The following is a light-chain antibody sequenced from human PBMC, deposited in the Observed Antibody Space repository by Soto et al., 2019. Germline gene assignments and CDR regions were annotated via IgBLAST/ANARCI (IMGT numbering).Light chain of an antibody. Sequence: QSVLTQPPSTSGTPGQRVTISCSGSSSNIGSNTVNWFQLLSGTAPKLLISTNNQRPSGVPDRFSGSKSGTSASLAISGLQSEDEADYYCAAWDDSLNGWVFGGGTQLTVL. V-gene: IGLV1-44*01. CDR1: SSNIGSNT. CDR3: AAWDDSLNGWV. J-gene: IGLJ3*02. CDR2: TNN.